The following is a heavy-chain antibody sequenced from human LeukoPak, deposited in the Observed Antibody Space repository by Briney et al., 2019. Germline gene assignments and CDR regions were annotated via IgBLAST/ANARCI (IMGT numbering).Heavy chain of an antibody. Sequence: GSLRLSCAASGFTFSSYSMNWVRQPPGKGLEWIGEINHSGSTNYNPSLKSRVSISVDTSKNQFSLKLLSSVTAADTAVYYCARQEIGNCSTTSCYSFDYWGQGTLVTVSS. D-gene: IGHD2-2*02. CDR1: GFTFSSYS. CDR3: ARQEIGNCSTTSCYSFDY. J-gene: IGHJ4*02. CDR2: INHSGST. V-gene: IGHV4-34*01.